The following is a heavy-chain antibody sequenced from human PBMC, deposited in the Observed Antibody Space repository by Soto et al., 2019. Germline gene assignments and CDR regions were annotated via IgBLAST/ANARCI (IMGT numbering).Heavy chain of an antibody. V-gene: IGHV3-30-3*01. CDR3: EHTAAAGKTNPH. D-gene: IGHD6-25*01. Sequence: GGSLRLSCAASGFTFSSYAMHWVRQAPGKGLEWVAVISYDGSNKYYADSVKGRFTISRDNSKNTLYLQMNSLRAEDTAVYYCEHTAAAGKTNPHWGQGTLVTVSS. CDR1: GFTFSSYA. J-gene: IGHJ4*02. CDR2: ISYDGSNK.